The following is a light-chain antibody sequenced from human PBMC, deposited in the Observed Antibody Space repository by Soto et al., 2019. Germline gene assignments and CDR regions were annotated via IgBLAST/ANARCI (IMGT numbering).Light chain of an antibody. V-gene: IGKV1-39*01. CDR2: AAS. CDR1: QSISTY. J-gene: IGKJ2*01. CDR3: QQTYTTPRMFT. Sequence: DIQMTQSPSSLSASVGDRVTISCRASQSISTYVNWYQQKPGEAPKLLIYAASSLQSGVPSRFSGSGSGTDFTLTISSLQPEDFAIYSCQQTYTTPRMFTFGQGTKLEIK.